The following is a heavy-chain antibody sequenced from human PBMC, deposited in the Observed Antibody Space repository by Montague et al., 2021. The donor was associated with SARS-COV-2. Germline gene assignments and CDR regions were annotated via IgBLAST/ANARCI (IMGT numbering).Heavy chain of an antibody. CDR3: AKTYSATPQGSYFDF. D-gene: IGHD1-26*01. CDR2: IYSGAGST. V-gene: IGHV3-23*03. CDR1: GFTFSSFA. J-gene: IGHJ4*02. Sequence: SLRLSCAASGFTFSSFAMSWVRQAPGKGLEWVSLIYSGAGSTYYGDSVKGRFTISRDNSKNTVYLQMYSLRADDTAVYYCAKTYSATPQGSYFDFWGQGTLVTVSS.